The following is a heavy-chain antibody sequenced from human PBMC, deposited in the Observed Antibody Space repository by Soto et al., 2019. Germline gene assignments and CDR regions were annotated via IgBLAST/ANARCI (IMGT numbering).Heavy chain of an antibody. CDR1: GGSISSSSYY. J-gene: IGHJ6*02. Sequence: PSETLSLTCTVSGGSISSSSYYWGWIRQPPGKGLEWIGNVYYGGSTYYNPSLKSRVTISVDTSKSQFSLKLSSVTAADTAVYYCARRARGYYYGMDVWGQGTTVTVSS. V-gene: IGHV4-39*01. CDR3: ARRARGYYYGMDV. CDR2: VYYGGST.